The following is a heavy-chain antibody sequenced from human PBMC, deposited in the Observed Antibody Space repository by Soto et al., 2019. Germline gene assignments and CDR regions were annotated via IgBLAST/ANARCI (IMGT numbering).Heavy chain of an antibody. CDR3: AADAFDI. CDR1: GFTFSSNG. Sequence: GGSLRLSCAASGFTFSSNGMHWVRQAPGKGLEYVSAISSNGGSTYYANSVKGRFTISRDNSKNTVYLQMGSLRAEDMAVYYCAADAFDIWGQGTMVTVSS. V-gene: IGHV3-64*01. CDR2: ISSNGGST. J-gene: IGHJ3*02.